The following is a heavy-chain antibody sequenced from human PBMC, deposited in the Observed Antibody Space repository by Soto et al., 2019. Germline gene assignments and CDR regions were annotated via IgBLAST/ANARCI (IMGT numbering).Heavy chain of an antibody. V-gene: IGHV4-31*03. Sequence: SETLSLTCTVSGGSISSGGYYWSWIRQHPGKGLEWIGYIYYSGSTYYNPSLKSRVTISVDTSKNQFSLKLSSVTAADTAVYYCARDLGGVRGVIGYWFDPWGQGTLVTVSS. D-gene: IGHD3-10*01. CDR3: ARDLGGVRGVIGYWFDP. CDR1: GGSISSGGYY. CDR2: IYYSGST. J-gene: IGHJ5*02.